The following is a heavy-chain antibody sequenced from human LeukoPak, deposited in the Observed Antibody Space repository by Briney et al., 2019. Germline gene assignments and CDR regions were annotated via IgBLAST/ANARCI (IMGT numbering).Heavy chain of an antibody. J-gene: IGHJ6*03. CDR1: GGSISSYY. Sequence: SETLSLTCTVSGGSISSYYWSWIRQPPGKGLEWIGYIYYSGSTNYNPSLKSQVTISVDTSKNQFSLKLSSVTAADTAVYYCARQVVVAANDYYYYYMDVWGKGTTVTISS. D-gene: IGHD2-15*01. CDR3: ARQVVVAANDYYYYYMDV. CDR2: IYYSGST. V-gene: IGHV4-59*08.